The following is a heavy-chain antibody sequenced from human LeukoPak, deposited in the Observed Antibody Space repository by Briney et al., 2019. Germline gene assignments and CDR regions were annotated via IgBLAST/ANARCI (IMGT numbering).Heavy chain of an antibody. D-gene: IGHD4/OR15-4a*01. CDR2: IYPGDSDT. V-gene: IGHV5-51*01. Sequence: GESLQISCQGSGYYFTNYWIGWVRQMPGKGLEWMGIIYPGDSDTRYSPSFQGQVTISADKSINTAYLQWSSLKASDTAMYYCARRYGAGSLLYFDYWGQGTLVTVSS. CDR1: GYYFTNYW. J-gene: IGHJ4*02. CDR3: ARRYGAGSLLYFDY.